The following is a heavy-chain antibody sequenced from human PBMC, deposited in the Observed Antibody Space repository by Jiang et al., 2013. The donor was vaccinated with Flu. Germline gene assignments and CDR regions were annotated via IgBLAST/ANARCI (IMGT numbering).Heavy chain of an antibody. D-gene: IGHD6-13*01. V-gene: IGHV1-69*06. CDR1: GGTFSSYA. J-gene: IGHJ3*02. CDR3: ARELPGIANAFDI. CDR2: IIPIFGTA. Sequence: CGAEVKKPGSSVKVSCKASGGTFSSYAISWVRQAPGQGLEWMGGIIPIFGTANYAQKFQGRVTITADKSTSTAYMELSSLRSEDTAVYYCARELPGIANAFDIWGQGTMVTVSS.